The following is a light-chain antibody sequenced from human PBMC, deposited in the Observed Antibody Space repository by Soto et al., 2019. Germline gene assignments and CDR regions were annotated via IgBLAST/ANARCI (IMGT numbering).Light chain of an antibody. CDR2: SDS. V-gene: IGLV1-44*01. J-gene: IGLJ2*01. CDR1: SSNIGGNT. CDR3: ASWDDSLNVL. Sequence: QSVLTQPPSASGTPGQRVTISCSGSSSNIGGNTVTWYQQIPGTAPRLLIYSDSQRPSGVPDRFSGSKSGTSASLAISGLQSEAEADYYCASWDDSLNVLFGGGTKLTVL.